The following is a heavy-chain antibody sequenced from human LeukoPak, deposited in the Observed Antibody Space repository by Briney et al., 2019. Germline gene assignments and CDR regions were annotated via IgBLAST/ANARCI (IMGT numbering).Heavy chain of an antibody. Sequence: QPSETLSLTCTVSGGSISSSSYYWGWIRQPPGKGLEWIGSIYYSGSTYYNPSLKSRVTISVDTSKNQFSLKLSSVTAADTAVYYCARQIFINYYYYMDVWGKGTTVTVSS. CDR1: GGSISSSSYY. D-gene: IGHD2/OR15-2a*01. CDR2: IYYSGST. CDR3: ARQIFINYYYYMDV. J-gene: IGHJ6*03. V-gene: IGHV4-39*01.